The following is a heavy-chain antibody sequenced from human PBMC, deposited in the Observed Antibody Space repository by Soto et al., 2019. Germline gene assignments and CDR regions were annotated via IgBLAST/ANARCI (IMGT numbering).Heavy chain of an antibody. CDR1: GYTFSDYY. D-gene: IGHD1-26*01. Sequence: ASVKVSCKASGYTFSDYYIHWVRQAPGQGLEWMGWINPNSGGTKYAPKFQGGVTMTRDTSTSTAYMELRSLRSDDTAVYYCATHREVGATTSLDYWGQGTLVTVSS. V-gene: IGHV1-2*02. CDR2: INPNSGGT. J-gene: IGHJ4*02. CDR3: ATHREVGATTSLDY.